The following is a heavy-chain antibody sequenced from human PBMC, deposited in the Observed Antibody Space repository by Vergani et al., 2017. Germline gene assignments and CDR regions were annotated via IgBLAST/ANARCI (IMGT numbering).Heavy chain of an antibody. Sequence: QVQLVESGGGVVQPGRSLRLSCAASGFTFSSNGMHWVRQAPGKGLEWVAVISYDGSNKYYADSVTGRFTISRDNSKNTLYLQMNSLRAEDTAVYYCAKDLDCSGSSCYRYYYYYYMDVWGKGTTVTVSS. CDR2: ISYDGSNK. V-gene: IGHV3-30*18. J-gene: IGHJ6*03. CDR1: GFTFSSNG. CDR3: AKDLDCSGSSCYRYYYYYYMDV. D-gene: IGHD2-15*01.